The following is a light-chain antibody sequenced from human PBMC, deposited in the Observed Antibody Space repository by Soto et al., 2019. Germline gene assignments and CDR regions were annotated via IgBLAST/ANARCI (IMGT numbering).Light chain of an antibody. CDR3: QQYNNWPPWT. Sequence: EIVMTQSPVTLSVSPGERAALSCRASHSVRSTYLAWYQQKPGQAPRLLIYDASSRATGIPDRFSGSGSGTDFTLTISRLEPEDFAVYYCQQYNNWPPWTFGQGTKVDI. V-gene: IGKV3D-20*02. CDR2: DAS. CDR1: HSVRSTY. J-gene: IGKJ1*01.